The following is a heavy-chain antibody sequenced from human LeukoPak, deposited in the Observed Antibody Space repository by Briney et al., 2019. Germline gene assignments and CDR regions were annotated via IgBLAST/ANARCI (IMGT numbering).Heavy chain of an antibody. CDR3: ARDFLRDGYNQNSFDY. V-gene: IGHV1-3*01. CDR2: INAGNGNT. J-gene: IGHJ4*02. Sequence: ASVKVSCKASGYTFTSYAMHWVRQAPGQRLEWMGWINAGNGNTKYSQKFQGRVTITRDTSASTAYMELSSLRSEDTAVYYCARDFLRDGYNQNSFDYWGQGTLVTVSS. D-gene: IGHD5-24*01. CDR1: GYTFTSYA.